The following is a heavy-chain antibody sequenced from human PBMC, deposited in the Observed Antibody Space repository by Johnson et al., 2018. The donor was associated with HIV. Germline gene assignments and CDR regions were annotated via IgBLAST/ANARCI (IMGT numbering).Heavy chain of an antibody. J-gene: IGHJ3*02. D-gene: IGHD3-3*01. CDR2: ISYDGNNK. CDR1: GFTFSSYG. Sequence: QVQLVESGGGVVQPGGSQRLSCAASGFTFSSYGMHWVRQAPGKGLEWVALISYDGNNKYYVDSVKGRFTISRDNSKNTLYLQMNSLRSEDTAVYYCARVATFGVVISDAVDIWGQGTMVTVSS. CDR3: ARVATFGVVISDAVDI. V-gene: IGHV3-30*03.